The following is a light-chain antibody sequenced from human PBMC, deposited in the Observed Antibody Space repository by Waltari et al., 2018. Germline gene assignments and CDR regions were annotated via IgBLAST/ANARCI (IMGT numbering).Light chain of an antibody. Sequence: QSALTQPPSVSGSPGKSITISCPGRTSDVVGYNHFPWYQQHTAKAPKLMTYNVSERPSGVSNRFSGSKSGNTAYLTISGLQAEDEADYYCISYTTSNTWVFGGGTNLTVL. CDR2: NVS. CDR1: TSDVVGYNH. V-gene: IGLV2-14*01. CDR3: ISYTTSNTWV. J-gene: IGLJ3*02.